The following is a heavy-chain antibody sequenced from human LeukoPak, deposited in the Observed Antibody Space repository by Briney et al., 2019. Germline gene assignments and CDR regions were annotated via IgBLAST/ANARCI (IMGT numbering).Heavy chain of an antibody. CDR1: GYTFTSYG. D-gene: IGHD3-16*01. Sequence: ASVKVSCKASGYTFTSYGISWVRQATGQGPEWMGWTNPNTGSTEYAQKFQGRVTMTRDTSISTAYIDLSSLRSEDTAVYYCARGRGGGHFDLWGRGTLVTVSS. CDR2: TNPNTGST. J-gene: IGHJ2*01. CDR3: ARGRGGGHFDL. V-gene: IGHV1-8*02.